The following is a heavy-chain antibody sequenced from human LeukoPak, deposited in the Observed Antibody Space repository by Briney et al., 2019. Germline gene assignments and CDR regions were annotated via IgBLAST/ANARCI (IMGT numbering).Heavy chain of an antibody. CDR1: GYTFTKYY. D-gene: IGHD5-24*01. CDR3: AREFSIRDGYSEVAQKSFDY. V-gene: IGHV1-46*01. CDR2: ISPSGDRT. Sequence: GASVKVSCKASGYTFTKYYMHWVRQAPGQGLEWMGVISPSGDRTGYAQKFQDRVTMTRDTSTSTVYMELSSLRSEDTAVHYCAREFSIRDGYSEVAQKSFDYWGRGTLVTVSS. J-gene: IGHJ4*02.